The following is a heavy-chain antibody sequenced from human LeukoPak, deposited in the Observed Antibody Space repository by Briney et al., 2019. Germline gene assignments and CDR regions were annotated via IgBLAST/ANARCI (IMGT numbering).Heavy chain of an antibody. D-gene: IGHD3-16*01. V-gene: IGHV3-66*01. CDR3: ADLGSRD. J-gene: IGHJ4*02. CDR2: IYSAGNT. CDR1: GFTVSSNY. Sequence: PGGSLRLSCVASGFTVSSNYMSWVRQAPGKGLEWVSVIYSAGNTYYADSVKGRFTISRDNAKKSLWLQMNSLRVEDTAMYYCADLGSRDWGQGTLATVSS.